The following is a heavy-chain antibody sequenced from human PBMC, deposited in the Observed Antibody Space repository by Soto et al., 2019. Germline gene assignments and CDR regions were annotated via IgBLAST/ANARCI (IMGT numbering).Heavy chain of an antibody. Sequence: QVQLQEAGPGLVKPSQTLSLTCTVSGGSISSGGYYWSWIRQHPGKGLEWIGNIYYRGSTYYNPSLKSRVTVSVDTSKNQFSLKLSSVTAADTAVYYCARGCTSCYGEFDYWGQGTLVTVSS. CDR3: ARGCTSCYGEFDY. CDR2: IYYRGST. D-gene: IGHD2-2*01. V-gene: IGHV4-31*03. J-gene: IGHJ4*02. CDR1: GGSISSGGYY.